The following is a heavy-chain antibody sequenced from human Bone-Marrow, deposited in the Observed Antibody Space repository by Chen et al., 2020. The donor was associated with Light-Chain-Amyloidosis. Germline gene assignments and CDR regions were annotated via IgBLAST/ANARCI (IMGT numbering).Heavy chain of an antibody. J-gene: IGHJ4*02. CDR3: ARDPLAYCGGDCYPYYFDY. D-gene: IGHD2-21*02. CDR2: ISYDGSNK. CDR1: GFTFSSYA. Sequence: QVQLVESGGGVVQPGRSLRLSCAASGFTFSSYAMHWVRQAPGKGLEWVAVISYDGSNKYYADSVKGRFTISRDNSKNTLYLQMNSLRAEDTAVYYCARDPLAYCGGDCYPYYFDYWGQGTLVTVSS. V-gene: IGHV3-30*04.